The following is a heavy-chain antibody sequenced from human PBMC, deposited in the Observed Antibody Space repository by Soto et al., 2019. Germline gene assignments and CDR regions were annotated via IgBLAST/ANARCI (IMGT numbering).Heavy chain of an antibody. V-gene: IGHV4-39*01. CDR1: GGSISSSSYY. CDR3: ASLRGYYDSSGYVDY. J-gene: IGHJ4*02. D-gene: IGHD3-22*01. CDR2: IYYSGST. Sequence: TSETLSLTCTVSGGSISSSSYYWGWIRQPPGKGLEWIGSIYYSGSTYYNPSLKSRVTISVDTSKNQFSLKLSSVTAADTAVYYCASLRGYYDSSGYVDYWGQGTLVTVSS.